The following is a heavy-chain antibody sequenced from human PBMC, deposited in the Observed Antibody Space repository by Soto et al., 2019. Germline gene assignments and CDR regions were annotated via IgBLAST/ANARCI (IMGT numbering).Heavy chain of an antibody. CDR3: AKVMVRGVKDYYYYGMDV. V-gene: IGHV3-9*01. J-gene: IGHJ6*02. Sequence: DVQLVESGGGLVQPGRSLRLSCAASGFTFDDYAMHWVRQAPGKGLEWVSGISWNSGSIGYADSVKGRFTISRDNAKNSLYLQMNSLRAEDTALYYCAKVMVRGVKDYYYYGMDVWGQGTTVTVSS. CDR2: ISWNSGSI. D-gene: IGHD3-10*01. CDR1: GFTFDDYA.